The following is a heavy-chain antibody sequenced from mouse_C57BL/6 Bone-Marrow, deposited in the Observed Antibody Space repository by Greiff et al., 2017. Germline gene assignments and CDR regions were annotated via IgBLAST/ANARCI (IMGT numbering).Heavy chain of an antibody. CDR3: ARRTSSRTRYFDV. Sequence: QVQLQQPGAELVKPGASVKLSCKASGYTFTSYWMQWVKQRPGQGLEWIGEIDPSDSYTNYNQKFKGKATLTVDTSSSTAYMQLSSLTSEDSAVYYWARRTSSRTRYFDVWGTGTTVTVSS. CDR2: IDPSDSYT. J-gene: IGHJ1*03. CDR1: GYTFTSYW. V-gene: IGHV1-50*01.